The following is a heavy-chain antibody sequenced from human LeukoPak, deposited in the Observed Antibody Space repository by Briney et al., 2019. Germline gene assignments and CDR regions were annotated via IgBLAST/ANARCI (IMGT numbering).Heavy chain of an antibody. Sequence: PSETLSLTCAVYGGSFSGYYWSWIRQPPGKGLEWIGEINHSGSTNYNPSLKSRVTISVDTSKNQFSPKLSSVTAADTAVYYCARGPTYDYVWGSYRPPLDYWGQGTLVTVSS. V-gene: IGHV4-34*01. J-gene: IGHJ4*02. D-gene: IGHD3-16*02. CDR1: GGSFSGYY. CDR2: INHSGST. CDR3: ARGPTYDYVWGSYRPPLDY.